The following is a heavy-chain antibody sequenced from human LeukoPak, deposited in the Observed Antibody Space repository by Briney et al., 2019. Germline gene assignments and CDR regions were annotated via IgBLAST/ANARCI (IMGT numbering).Heavy chain of an antibody. CDR1: GFTFDDYA. J-gene: IGHJ4*02. CDR2: ISWNSGSI. V-gene: IGHV3-9*01. D-gene: IGHD3-22*01. Sequence: GRSLRLSCAASGFTFDDYAMHWVRQAPGKGLEWVSGISWNSGSIGYADSVKGRFTISRDNAKNSLYLQMNSLRAEDTALYYCAKDISHYYDSSGVDYWGQGTLVTVSS. CDR3: AKDISHYYDSSGVDY.